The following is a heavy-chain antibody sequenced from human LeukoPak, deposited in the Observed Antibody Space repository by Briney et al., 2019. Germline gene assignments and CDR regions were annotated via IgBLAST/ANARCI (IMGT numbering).Heavy chain of an antibody. CDR1: GGSISSYY. V-gene: IGHV4-59*01. CDR3: ARGHSSSWDNWFDP. Sequence: PSETLSLTCTVSGGSISSYYWSWIRQPPGKGLEWIGYIYYSGSTNYNPSLKSRVTISVDTSKNQFSLKLNSVTAADTAVYYCARGHSSSWDNWFDPWGQGTLVTVSS. CDR2: IYYSGST. D-gene: IGHD6-13*01. J-gene: IGHJ5*02.